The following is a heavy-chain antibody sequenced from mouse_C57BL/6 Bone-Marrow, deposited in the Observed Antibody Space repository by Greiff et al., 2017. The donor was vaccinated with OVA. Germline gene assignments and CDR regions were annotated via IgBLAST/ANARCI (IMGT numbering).Heavy chain of an antibody. Sequence: VKLEQSGAELVKPGASVKISCKASGYTFSNYWMNWVKQRPGQGLEWIGQIYPGDGDINYNGKFKGKATLTADKSSSTAYMQLSSLTSEDSADYFCSRGAYWGQGTTLTVSS. CDR1: GYTFSNYW. V-gene: IGHV1-80*01. CDR2: IYPGDGDI. CDR3: SRGAY. J-gene: IGHJ2*01.